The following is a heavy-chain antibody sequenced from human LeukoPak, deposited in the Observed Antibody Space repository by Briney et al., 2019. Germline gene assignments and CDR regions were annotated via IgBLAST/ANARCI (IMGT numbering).Heavy chain of an antibody. D-gene: IGHD1-26*01. CDR1: GFTFSSYA. Sequence: GGSLRLSCAASGFTFSSYAMHWVRQAPGKGQEWVAVISYDGSNKYYADSVKGRFTISRDNSKNTLYLQMNSLRAEDTAVYYCAKESGEAAFDIWGQGTMVTVSS. CDR3: AKESGEAAFDI. J-gene: IGHJ3*02. CDR2: ISYDGSNK. V-gene: IGHV3-30-3*01.